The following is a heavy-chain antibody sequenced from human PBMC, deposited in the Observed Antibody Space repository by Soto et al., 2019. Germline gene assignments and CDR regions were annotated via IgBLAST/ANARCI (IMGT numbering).Heavy chain of an antibody. D-gene: IGHD3-10*01. V-gene: IGHV3-21*01. Sequence: GGSLRLSCAASGFTFSNYNMKWVRQAPGKGLEWVASISSSSNQIFHGDSVKGRFTISRDNANNSLYLQMNSLRAEDTAVYYCAKDRGRGSPVSGGMDVWGQGTTVTVSS. CDR3: AKDRGRGSPVSGGMDV. CDR2: ISSSSNQI. CDR1: GFTFSNYN. J-gene: IGHJ6*02.